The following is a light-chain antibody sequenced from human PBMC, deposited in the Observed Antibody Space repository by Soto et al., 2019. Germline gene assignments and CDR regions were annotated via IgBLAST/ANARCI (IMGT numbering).Light chain of an antibody. J-gene: IGLJ1*01. CDR1: SSDVGSYNL. CDR2: EGS. CDR3: CSYAGSSTYYV. V-gene: IGLV2-23*01. Sequence: QSALTQPASVSGSPGQSITISCTGTSSDVGSYNLVSWYQPHPGKAPKLMIYEGSKRPSGVSSRSSGSKSGNTASLTISGLQAEDEADYYCCSYAGSSTYYVFGTGTKLTVL.